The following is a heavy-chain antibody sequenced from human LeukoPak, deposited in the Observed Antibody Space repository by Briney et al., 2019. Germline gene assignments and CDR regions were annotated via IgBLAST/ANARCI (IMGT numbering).Heavy chain of an antibody. V-gene: IGHV3-53*01. CDR1: GYTVSSNS. Sequence: PGGSLRLSCTVSGYTVSSNSMSWVRQAPGKGLEWVSFIYSDNTHYSDSVKGRFTISRDNAKNSLYLQMNSLRAEDTAVYYCTRDHHRRHYDSQARNTFDIWGQGTMVTVSS. D-gene: IGHD3-22*01. J-gene: IGHJ3*02. CDR2: IYSDNT. CDR3: TRDHHRRHYDSQARNTFDI.